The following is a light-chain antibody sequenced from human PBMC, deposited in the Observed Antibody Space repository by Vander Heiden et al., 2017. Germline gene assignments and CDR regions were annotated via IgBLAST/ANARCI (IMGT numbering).Light chain of an antibody. CDR3: LLSYSGAHWV. Sequence: QASLPQEPSLTVPPRGTVTPTYGATTGAVTSGHYPYWFQQKPGQAPRTLIYDTSNKHSWTPARFSGSLLGGKAALTLSGAQPEDEAEYYCLLSYSGAHWVFGGGTKLTVL. V-gene: IGLV7-46*01. CDR1: TGAVTSGHY. J-gene: IGLJ3*02. CDR2: DTS.